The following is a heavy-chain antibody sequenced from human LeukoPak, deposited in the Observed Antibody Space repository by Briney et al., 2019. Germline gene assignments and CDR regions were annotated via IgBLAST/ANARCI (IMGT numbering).Heavy chain of an antibody. V-gene: IGHV3-21*01. Sequence: GGSLRLSCAASGFTFTTYWMSWVRQAPGKGLEWVSSISSSSSYIYYADSVKGRFTISRDNAKNSLYLQMNSLRAEDTAVYYCARSFLSIAAAATDYWGQGTLVTVSS. J-gene: IGHJ4*02. CDR2: ISSSSSYI. CDR1: GFTFTTYW. CDR3: ARSFLSIAAAATDY. D-gene: IGHD6-13*01.